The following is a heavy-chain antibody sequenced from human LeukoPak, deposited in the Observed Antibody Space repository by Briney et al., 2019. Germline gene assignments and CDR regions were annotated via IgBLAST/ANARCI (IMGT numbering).Heavy chain of an antibody. D-gene: IGHD6-13*01. CDR3: AKSHIAVVGNLDH. CDR2: IGFDGSKK. CDR1: GFTLSTYG. V-gene: IGHV3-33*06. Sequence: PGNSLRLSCAASGFTLSTYGLHWVRQAPGKGLEWVAVIGFDGSKKYYRDSVKGRFTISRDNSKNTLYLQMNSLRAEDTAVYYCAKSHIAVVGNLDHWGQGTLVTVSS. J-gene: IGHJ4*02.